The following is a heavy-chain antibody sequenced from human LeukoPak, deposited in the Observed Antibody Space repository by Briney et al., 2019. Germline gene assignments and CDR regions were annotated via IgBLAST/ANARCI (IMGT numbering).Heavy chain of an antibody. J-gene: IGHJ4*02. CDR3: ARDPRFPSP. CDR2: IYHSGST. Sequence: SETLSLTCTVSGYSISSGYYWGWIRQPPGKGLEWIGSIYHSGSTYYNPSLKSRVTISVDTSKNQFSLKLSSVTAADTAVYYCARDPRFPSPWGQGTLVTVSS. V-gene: IGHV4-38-2*02. CDR1: GYSISSGYY.